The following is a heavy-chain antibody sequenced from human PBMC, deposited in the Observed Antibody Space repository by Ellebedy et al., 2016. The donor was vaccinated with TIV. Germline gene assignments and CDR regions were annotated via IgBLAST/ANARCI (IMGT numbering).Heavy chain of an antibody. J-gene: IGHJ4*02. V-gene: IGHV3-7*03. CDR2: INPDGSAE. D-gene: IGHD3-16*01. CDR1: GFLIRGDW. Sequence: PGGPLRLSCAASGFLIRGDWMSWVRQAPGTGLEWVAHINPDGSAEYYVDSVKGRFTISRDNAKRSLFLQMNSLRVDDTAVYYCVTWGQSYGRWGQGSLVTISS. CDR3: VTWGQSYGR.